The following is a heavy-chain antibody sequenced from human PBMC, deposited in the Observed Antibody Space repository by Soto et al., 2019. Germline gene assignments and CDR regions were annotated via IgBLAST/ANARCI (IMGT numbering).Heavy chain of an antibody. CDR3: ARDGTSLDN. J-gene: IGHJ4*02. Sequence: PGGSLRLSCAASGFSFSSYWMSWVRQAPGKGLEWVSNIKSDGSEKYDADSVRGRFTISRDNAKNSVYLQMNSLRAEDTAVYYCARDGTSLDNWGQGTLVTVSS. V-gene: IGHV3-7*01. D-gene: IGHD1-26*01. CDR2: IKSDGSEK. CDR1: GFSFSSYW.